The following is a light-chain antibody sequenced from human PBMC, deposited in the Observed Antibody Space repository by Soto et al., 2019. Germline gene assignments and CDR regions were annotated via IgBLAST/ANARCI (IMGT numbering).Light chain of an antibody. J-gene: IGLJ1*01. CDR3: SSHTSSTALV. CDR1: DSDIGGYDH. V-gene: IGLV2-14*03. Sequence: QSALTQPASVSASPGQSIAISCTGTDSDIGGYDHVSWYQQHPGKAPKLLIYDVTNRPSGVSRRFSGSKAGRTASLTISGLQTEDEADYYCSSHTSSTALVFGTGTKLTVL. CDR2: DVT.